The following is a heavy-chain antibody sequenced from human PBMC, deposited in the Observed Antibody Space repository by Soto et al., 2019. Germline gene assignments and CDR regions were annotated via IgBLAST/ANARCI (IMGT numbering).Heavy chain of an antibody. CDR3: ARSLVVAAIYYFDY. J-gene: IGHJ4*02. V-gene: IGHV1-3*01. CDR2: INAGNGNT. Sequence: QVPLVQSGAEVKKPGASVKVSCKASGYTFTSYAMHWVRQAPGQRLEWMGWINAGNGNTKYSQKFQGRVTITRDTSASTAYMELSSLRSEDTAVYYCARSLVVAAIYYFDYWGQGTLVTVSS. D-gene: IGHD2-15*01. CDR1: GYTFTSYA.